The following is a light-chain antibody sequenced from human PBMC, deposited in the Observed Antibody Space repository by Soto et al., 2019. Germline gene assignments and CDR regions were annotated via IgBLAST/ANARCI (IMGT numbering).Light chain of an antibody. V-gene: IGKV1-5*03. Sequence: DIQMTQSPSTLSASAGDRVTITCRASQSISTLLAWYQQKPGKVPKLLIYKASSLESGVPSRFSGSGSGTEFTLTISSLQPDDFANYYCQQYKSYPLTFGGGTKVEIK. CDR1: QSISTL. J-gene: IGKJ4*01. CDR3: QQYKSYPLT. CDR2: KAS.